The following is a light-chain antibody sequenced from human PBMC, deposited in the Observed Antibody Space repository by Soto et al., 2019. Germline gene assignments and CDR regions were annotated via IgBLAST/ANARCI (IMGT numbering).Light chain of an antibody. V-gene: IGKV3-20*01. CDR2: GAS. Sequence: ETVLTQSPGTLSLSPGERVTLSCRASQSVCSRCLAWYQQKPGQSPRLLIYGASTRATGIPDRFSGSGSGTDFTLTISRLEPEDFAVYYCQHYGTTRWTFGQGTKVGIK. CDR3: QHYGTTRWT. J-gene: IGKJ1*01. CDR1: QSVCSRC.